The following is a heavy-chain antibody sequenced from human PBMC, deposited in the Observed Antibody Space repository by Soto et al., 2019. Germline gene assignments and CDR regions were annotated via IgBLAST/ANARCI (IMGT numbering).Heavy chain of an antibody. J-gene: IGHJ6*02. CDR3: ARVYCGGDCYYYSYYGMDV. CDR1: GFTFSSYW. D-gene: IGHD2-21*02. V-gene: IGHV3-74*01. CDR2: INSDGSST. Sequence: PGGSLRLSCAASGFTFSSYWVHWVRQAPGKGLVWVSRINSDGSSTSYADSVKGRFTISRDNAKNTLYLQMNSLRAEDTAVYYCARVYCGGDCYYYSYYGMDVWGQGTTVTVSS.